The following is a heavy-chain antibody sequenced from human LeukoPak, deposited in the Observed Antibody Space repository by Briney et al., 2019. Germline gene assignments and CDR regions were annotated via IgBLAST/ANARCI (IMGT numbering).Heavy chain of an antibody. D-gene: IGHD2-2*01. J-gene: IGHJ3*02. CDR2: IYYSGST. CDR3: AVVVVPAADSVAFDI. V-gene: IGHV4-61*08. Sequence: SETLSLTCTVSGGSISSGGYYWSWIRQHPGEGLEWIGYIYYSGSTKYNPSLKSRVTISVDTSKNQFSLKLSSVTAADTAVYYCAVVVVPAADSVAFDIWGQGTMVTVSS. CDR1: GGSISSGGYY.